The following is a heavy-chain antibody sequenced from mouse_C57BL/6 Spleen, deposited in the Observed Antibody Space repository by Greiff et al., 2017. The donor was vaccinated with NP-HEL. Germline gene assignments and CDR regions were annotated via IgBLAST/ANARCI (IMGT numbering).Heavy chain of an antibody. V-gene: IGHV1-82*01. CDR1: GYSFSSSW. CDR3: ARMTGWDAMDY. Sequence: VQLQQSGPELVKPGASVKISCKASGYSFSSSWMNWVKQRPGTGLEWIGRIYPGAGDTNYNGKFKGKATLTADKSSSTAYMQLSSLTSEDAAVDFCARMTGWDAMDYWGQGTSVTVSS. CDR2: IYPGAGDT. J-gene: IGHJ4*01. D-gene: IGHD4-1*01.